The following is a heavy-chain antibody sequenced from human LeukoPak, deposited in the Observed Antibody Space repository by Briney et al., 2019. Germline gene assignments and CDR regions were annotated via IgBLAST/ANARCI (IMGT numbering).Heavy chain of an antibody. CDR1: GDYISSYY. D-gene: IGHD2-8*01. V-gene: IGHV4-59*01. J-gene: IGHJ4*02. Sequence: PSETLSLTCTVSGDYISSYYWSWIRQPPGKGLEWIGYIYYSGSTNYNPSLKSRVTISVDTSKNQFSLRLSSVTAADTAVYYCARARRGMSHRNGPADFDYWGQGTLVTVSS. CDR3: ARARRGMSHRNGPADFDY. CDR2: IYYSGST.